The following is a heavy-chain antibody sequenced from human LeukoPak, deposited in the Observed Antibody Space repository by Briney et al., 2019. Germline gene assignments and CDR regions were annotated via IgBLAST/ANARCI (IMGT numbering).Heavy chain of an antibody. Sequence: ASVKVSCKASGYTFTNYDINWVRQAPGQGLEWMEWMNPNSGNTGYAQKFQGRLTMTRDTSISTAYMELSSLRSEDTAVYYCARGLWFGPWGQGTLVTVSS. V-gene: IGHV1-8*01. J-gene: IGHJ5*02. CDR2: MNPNSGNT. CDR3: ARGLWFGP. CDR1: GYTFTNYD.